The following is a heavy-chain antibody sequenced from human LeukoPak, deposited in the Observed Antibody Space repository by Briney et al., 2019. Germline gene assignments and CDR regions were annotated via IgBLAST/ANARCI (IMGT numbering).Heavy chain of an antibody. CDR1: GGSFSGYY. Sequence: SETLSLTCAVYGGSFSGYYWSWIRQPPGKGLEWIGEINHSGSTNYNPSHKSRVTISVDTSKNQFSLKLSSVTAADTAVYYCARGHFSASLDSWGQGTLVTVSS. D-gene: IGHD6-25*01. V-gene: IGHV4-34*01. CDR3: ARGHFSASLDS. CDR2: INHSGST. J-gene: IGHJ5*02.